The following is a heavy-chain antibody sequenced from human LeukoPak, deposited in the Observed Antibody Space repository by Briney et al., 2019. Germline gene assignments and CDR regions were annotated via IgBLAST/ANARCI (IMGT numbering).Heavy chain of an antibody. J-gene: IGHJ3*02. D-gene: IGHD2-2*01. CDR1: GFTVSSNY. CDR2: IYSGGST. CDR3: ARGSCSSTSCYPFDI. V-gene: IGHV3-53*05. Sequence: GGSLRLSCAASGFTVSSNYMSWVRQAPGKGLEWVSVIYSGGSTYYADSVRGRFTISRDNSKNTLYLQMNSLRAEDTAVYYCARGSCSSTSCYPFDIWGQGTMVTVSS.